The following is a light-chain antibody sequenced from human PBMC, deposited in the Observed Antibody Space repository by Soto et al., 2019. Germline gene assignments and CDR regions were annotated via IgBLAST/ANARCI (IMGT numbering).Light chain of an antibody. J-gene: IGLJ3*02. CDR3: AAWDDSLNGWV. V-gene: IGLV1-44*01. CDR2: SNN. CDR1: SSNIGSNT. Sequence: QSVLTQPPSASGTPGQRVTISCSGSSSNIGSNTVNWYQQLPGTAPKLLIYSNNQRPSGVPDRFSGSKSGTSASLAISGLQSEDEVAYYCAAWDDSLNGWVFGGGTKVTVL.